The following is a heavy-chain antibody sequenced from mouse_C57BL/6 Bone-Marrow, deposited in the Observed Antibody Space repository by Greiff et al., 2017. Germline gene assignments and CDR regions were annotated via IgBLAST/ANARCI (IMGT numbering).Heavy chain of an antibody. D-gene: IGHD2-5*01. J-gene: IGHJ1*03. V-gene: IGHV5-15*01. CDR2: ISNLAYSI. CDR1: GFTFSDYG. CDR3: ARRDSNSWYFDV. Sequence: EVNLVESGGGLVQPGGSLKLSCAASGFTFSDYGMAWVRQAPRKGPEWVAFISNLAYSIYYADTVTGRFTISRENAKNTLYLEMSSLRSEDTAMYYCARRDSNSWYFDVWGTGTTVTVSS.